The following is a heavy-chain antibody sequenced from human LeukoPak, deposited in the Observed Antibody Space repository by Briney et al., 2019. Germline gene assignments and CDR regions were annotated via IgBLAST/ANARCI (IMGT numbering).Heavy chain of an antibody. Sequence: SETLSLTCTVSGGSISSYYWSWIRQPAGKGLEWIGRIYTSGSTNYNPSLKGRVTMSVDTSKNQFSLKLSSVTAADTAVYYCARDNEWLVQSAYWYFDLWGRGTLVTVSS. CDR3: ARDNEWLVQSAYWYFDL. V-gene: IGHV4-4*07. D-gene: IGHD6-19*01. CDR2: IYTSGST. J-gene: IGHJ2*01. CDR1: GGSISSYY.